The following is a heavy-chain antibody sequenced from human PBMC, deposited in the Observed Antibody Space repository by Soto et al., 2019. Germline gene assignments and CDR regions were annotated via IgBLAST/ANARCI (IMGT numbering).Heavy chain of an antibody. CDR3: ARDLKVGTYFPHDAFDI. CDR2: IKQDGSEK. Sequence: PGGSLRLSCAASGFTFSSYWMSWVRRAPGKGLEWVAKIKQDGSEKYYVDSVKGRFTVSRDNTKNSLSLQMNSLRAEDTAVYYCARDLKVGTYFPHDAFDIWGQGTMVTVSS. D-gene: IGHD1-26*01. CDR1: GFTFSSYW. J-gene: IGHJ3*02. V-gene: IGHV3-7*03.